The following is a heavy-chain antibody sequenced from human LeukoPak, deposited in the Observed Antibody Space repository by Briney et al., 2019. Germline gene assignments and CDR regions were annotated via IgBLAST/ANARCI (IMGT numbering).Heavy chain of an antibody. CDR1: GYTFTSYG. D-gene: IGHD3-22*01. CDR3: ARVRDYYDSSGYSPCDY. CDR2: ISAYNGNT. J-gene: IGHJ4*02. V-gene: IGHV1-18*01. Sequence: ASVKVSCKASGYTFTSYGISWVRQAPGQGLEWMGWISAYNGNTNYAQKLQGRVTMTTDTSTSTAYMELRSLRSDDTAVYYCARVRDYYDSSGYSPCDYWGRGTLVTVSS.